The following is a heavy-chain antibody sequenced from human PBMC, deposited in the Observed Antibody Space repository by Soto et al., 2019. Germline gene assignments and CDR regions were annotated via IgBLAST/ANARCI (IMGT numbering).Heavy chain of an antibody. J-gene: IGHJ5*02. CDR2: IYHSGST. D-gene: IGHD3-3*02. CDR1: GYSISSGYY. CDR3: ARGTIFAVVQWDDNWFDP. Sequence: SETLSLTCAVSGYSISSGYYWGWIRQPPGKGLEWIGSIYHSGSTYYNPSLKSRVTISVDTSKNQFSLKLSSVTAADTAVYYCARGTIFAVVQWDDNWFDPWGQGTLVTVSS. V-gene: IGHV4-38-2*01.